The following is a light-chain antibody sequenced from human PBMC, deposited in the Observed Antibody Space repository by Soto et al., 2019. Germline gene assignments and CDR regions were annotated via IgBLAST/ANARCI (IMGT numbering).Light chain of an antibody. CDR2: GAS. CDR1: QSVSSSY. Sequence: EIVLTQSPGTLSLSPGERATLSCRASQSVSSSYLAWYQRKPGQAPRLLIYGASSRATGIPDRFSGSGSGTDFTLTISRLEPADFAVYYCQQYGSSPWTFGQGTKVEI. CDR3: QQYGSSPWT. J-gene: IGKJ1*01. V-gene: IGKV3-20*01.